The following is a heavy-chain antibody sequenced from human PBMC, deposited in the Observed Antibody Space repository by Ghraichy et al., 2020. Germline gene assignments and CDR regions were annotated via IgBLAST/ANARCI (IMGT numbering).Heavy chain of an antibody. D-gene: IGHD3-10*01. CDR2: INHSGST. Sequence: SETLSLTCAVYGESFSGYYWSWIRQPPGKGLEWIGEINHSGSTNYNPSLKSRVTISVDTSKNQFSLKLSSVTAADTAVYYCARGVPGDFDYWGQGTLVTVSS. CDR1: GESFSGYY. CDR3: ARGVPGDFDY. J-gene: IGHJ4*02. V-gene: IGHV4-34*01.